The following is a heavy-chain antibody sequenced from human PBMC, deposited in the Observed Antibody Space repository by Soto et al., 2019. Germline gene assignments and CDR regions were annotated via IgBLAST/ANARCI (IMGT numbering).Heavy chain of an antibody. Sequence: SVKVSCKVSGGTFSSYAISWVRQAPGQGPEWMGGIIPVFGTANYAQKFQGRVTITAAESTSTAYMDLSSLRSEDTAVYYCVTPKGYFDSSGFDAFDFWGQGTVVTVSS. CDR3: VTPKGYFDSSGFDAFDF. D-gene: IGHD3-22*01. CDR1: GGTFSSYA. J-gene: IGHJ3*01. CDR2: IIPVFGTA. V-gene: IGHV1-69*13.